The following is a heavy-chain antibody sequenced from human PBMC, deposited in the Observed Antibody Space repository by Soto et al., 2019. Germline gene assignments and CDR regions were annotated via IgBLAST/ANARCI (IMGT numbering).Heavy chain of an antibody. CDR1: GGSISSGGYY. Sequence: QVQLQESGPGLVKPSQTLSLTCTVSGGSISSGGYYWSWIRQHPGKGLEWIGYIYYSGSTYYNPSLKSRVTISVDTSKNQFYLKLSSVTAADTAVYYCAREEGGGYDHRWFDPWGQGTLVTVSS. CDR2: IYYSGST. CDR3: AREEGGGYDHRWFDP. V-gene: IGHV4-31*03. D-gene: IGHD5-12*01. J-gene: IGHJ5*02.